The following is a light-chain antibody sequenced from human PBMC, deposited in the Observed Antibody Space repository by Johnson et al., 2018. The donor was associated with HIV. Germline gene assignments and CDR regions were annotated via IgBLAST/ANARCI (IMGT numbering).Light chain of an antibody. CDR3: GKWESSLISGGSNDV. Sequence: QSVLTQPPSVSAAPGQKVTISCSGSSSNIGNNYVSWYQQVPGAAPKLLIYDNNNRPSGIPDRFSGSKSGTSATLGITGPQTGDEDDYSGGKWESSLISGGSNDVFGTGTKVTVL. CDR1: SSNIGNNY. V-gene: IGLV1-51*01. CDR2: DNN. J-gene: IGLJ1*01.